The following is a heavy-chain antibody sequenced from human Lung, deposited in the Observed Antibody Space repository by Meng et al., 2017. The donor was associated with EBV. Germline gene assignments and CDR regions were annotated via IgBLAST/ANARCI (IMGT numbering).Heavy chain of an antibody. J-gene: IGHJ5*02. CDR2: YVHSGIT. Sequence: QLSVPVRVKPLAALSISLSVSCGSISTSVYYWGWIRQPPGKWLELIGSYVHSGITYYTPSLKSRVTVSIDTSKSQFSLKLTSVTAADTAVYYCVRSSGWVRTGFDPWGQGTLVTVSS. CDR1: CGSISTSVYY. D-gene: IGHD6-19*01. V-gene: IGHV4-39*01. CDR3: VRSSGWVRTGFDP.